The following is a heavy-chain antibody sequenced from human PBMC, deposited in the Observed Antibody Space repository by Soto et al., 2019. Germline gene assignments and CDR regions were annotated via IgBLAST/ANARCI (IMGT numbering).Heavy chain of an antibody. CDR2: VANSGHI. V-gene: IGHV4-59*01. J-gene: IGHJ4*02. D-gene: IGHD1-1*01. CDR1: GDSINSDN. Sequence: HVQLQEAGPGLVKPSETLSLTRSVSGDSINSDNCRWIPQSPGKGPECIGHVANSGHIYTNPSLKGRVTISVDTSKNQFFLSLSSVTAADTDIYYCARRNVDYPRIYYFDYWGQVTLVTVSS. CDR3: ARRNVDYPRIYYFDY.